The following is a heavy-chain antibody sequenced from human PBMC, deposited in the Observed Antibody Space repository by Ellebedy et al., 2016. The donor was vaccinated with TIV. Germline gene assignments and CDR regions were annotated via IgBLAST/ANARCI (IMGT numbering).Heavy chain of an antibody. CDR3: ARPPPNSGAEAFHL. CDR2: IEGDGTAT. V-gene: IGHV3-74*03. J-gene: IGHJ3*01. Sequence: PGGSLRLSCAASGFTFSSYWMYWVRQAPGKGLVWVSRIEGDGTATTYADSVKGRFIISRDNAKNTLFLQMNSLRAEDTAVYYCARPPPNSGAEAFHLWGQGTMVTVSS. CDR1: GFTFSSYW. D-gene: IGHD1-26*01.